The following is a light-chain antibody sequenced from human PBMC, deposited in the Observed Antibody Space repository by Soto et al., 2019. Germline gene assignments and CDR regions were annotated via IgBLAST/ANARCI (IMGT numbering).Light chain of an antibody. CDR1: QSIGVW. V-gene: IGKV1-5*03. J-gene: IGKJ3*01. CDR2: KAS. CDR3: QQYNSYSPT. Sequence: DIQMTQSPANRYASVGDRVTITCRASQSIGVWLAWYQQKAGKAPNPLIYKASRLESGVTSRFSGSGSETEFTLTISGLQPGDSATYYCQQYNSYSPTFGPGPNVN.